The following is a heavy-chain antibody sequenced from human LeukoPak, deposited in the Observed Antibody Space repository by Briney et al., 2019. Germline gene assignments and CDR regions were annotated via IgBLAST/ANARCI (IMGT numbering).Heavy chain of an antibody. J-gene: IGHJ4*01. CDR3: AKSSDLLTGYYSYFEY. CDR2: ISYDGSNE. V-gene: IGHV3-30*18. Sequence: GGSLRLSCAASGFTFSSYGIHWVRQAPAKGLEWVALISYDGSNEYYADSVKGRFTISRDNSKNTLYMQMNSLRAEDTAVYYCAKSSDLLTGYYSYFEYWGHGTLVTVAS. D-gene: IGHD3-9*01. CDR1: GFTFSSYG.